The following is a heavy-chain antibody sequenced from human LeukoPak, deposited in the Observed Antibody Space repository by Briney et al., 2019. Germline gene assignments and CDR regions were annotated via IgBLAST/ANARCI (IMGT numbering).Heavy chain of an antibody. V-gene: IGHV3-23*01. CDR3: AKSHGWFDDYYYMDV. CDR2: ISGSGGST. D-gene: IGHD2-15*01. CDR1: GFTFSSYA. J-gene: IGHJ6*03. Sequence: GSLRLSCAASGFTFSSYAMSWVRQAPGKGLEWVSAISGSGGSTYYADSVKGRFTISRDNSKNTLYLQMNSLRAEDTAVYYCAKSHGWFDDYYYMDVWGKGTTVTVSS.